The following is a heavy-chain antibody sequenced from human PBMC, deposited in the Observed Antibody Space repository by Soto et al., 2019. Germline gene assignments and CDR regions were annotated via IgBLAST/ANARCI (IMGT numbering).Heavy chain of an antibody. V-gene: IGHV3-23*01. D-gene: IGHD4-4*01. CDR1: GLTFSSYA. J-gene: IGHJ5*02. Sequence: PGGSLRLSCAASGLTFSSYAMSWVRKATGKGLEWVSAISGSGGSTYYADSVKGRFTISRDNSKNTLYLQMNSLRAEDTAVYYCAKDRVMTTVTNWFDPWGQGTLVTVSS. CDR3: AKDRVMTTVTNWFDP. CDR2: ISGSGGST.